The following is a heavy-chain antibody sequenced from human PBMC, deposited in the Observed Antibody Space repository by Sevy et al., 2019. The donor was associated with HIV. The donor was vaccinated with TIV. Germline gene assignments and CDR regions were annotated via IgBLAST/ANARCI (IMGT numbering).Heavy chain of an antibody. V-gene: IGHV4-30-4*01. CDR3: ARDATAYTSSSVWFDP. Sequence: SLTCTVSGGSISSGNYYWHWNRQPPGKGLEWIGYISYTGNTYYNPSLKSPVTISVDTSNNQFSLRLTSVTAADTAVYYCARDATAYTSSSVWFDPWGQGTLVTVSS. D-gene: IGHD6-6*01. CDR2: ISYTGNT. CDR1: GGSISSGNYY. J-gene: IGHJ5*02.